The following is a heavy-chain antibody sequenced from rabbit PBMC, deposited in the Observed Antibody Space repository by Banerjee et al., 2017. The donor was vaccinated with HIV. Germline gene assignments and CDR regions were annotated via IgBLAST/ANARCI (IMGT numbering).Heavy chain of an antibody. CDR2: IYAGSSGSI. Sequence: QSLEESGGDLVKPEGSLTLTCTASGFSFSNKYVMCWVRQAPGKGLEWIACIYAGSSGSIYYASGAKGRFTISKTSSTTVTLQMTSLTAADTATYFCARDLAGVIGWNFNLWGPGTLVTVS. CDR3: ARDLAGVIGWNFNL. J-gene: IGHJ4*01. D-gene: IGHD4-1*01. V-gene: IGHV1S40*01. CDR1: GFSFSNKYV.